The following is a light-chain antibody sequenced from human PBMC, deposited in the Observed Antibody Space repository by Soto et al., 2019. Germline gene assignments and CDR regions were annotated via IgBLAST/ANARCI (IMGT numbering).Light chain of an antibody. J-gene: IGKJ1*01. Sequence: EIVMTQSPVTLSVSPGERATLSCRASQTVNSRLAWYQHKPGQAPRLLIYHTSNRATGIPARFSGSGSGTDFTLTISSLEPEDFAVYYCHQRQSWPRTFGQGTKVDIK. CDR1: QTVNSR. V-gene: IGKV3-11*01. CDR3: HQRQSWPRT. CDR2: HTS.